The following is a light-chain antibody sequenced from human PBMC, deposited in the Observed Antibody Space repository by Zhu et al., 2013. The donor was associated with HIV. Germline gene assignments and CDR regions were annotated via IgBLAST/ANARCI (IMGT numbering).Light chain of an antibody. Sequence: EIVMTQSPATLSVSPGERATLSCRASQSVSSNLAWYQQKPGQAPRLLIYDASSRATGIPARFSGSGSGTEFTLTITSLQSEDFAVYFCLQYNNWPPVTFGQGTRLEI. V-gene: IGKV3D-15*01. J-gene: IGKJ5*01. CDR2: DAS. CDR3: LQYNNWPPVT. CDR1: QSVSSN.